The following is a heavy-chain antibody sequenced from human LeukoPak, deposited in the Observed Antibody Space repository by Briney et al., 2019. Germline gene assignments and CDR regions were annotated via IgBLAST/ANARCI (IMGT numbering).Heavy chain of an antibody. Sequence: GRSLRLSCAASGFTFSTYGMHWVRQAPGKGLEWVAVIWYDGSIKYYADSVKGRFTISRDNSKNTLYLQMNSLRAEDTAVYYCAKEDYDSSGYLRPWGQGTLVTVSS. CDR1: GFTFSTYG. CDR3: AKEDYDSSGYLRP. V-gene: IGHV3-33*06. J-gene: IGHJ5*02. CDR2: IWYDGSIK. D-gene: IGHD3-22*01.